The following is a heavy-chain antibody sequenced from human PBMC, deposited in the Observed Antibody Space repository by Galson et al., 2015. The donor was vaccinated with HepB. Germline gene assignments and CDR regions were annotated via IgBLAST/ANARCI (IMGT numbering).Heavy chain of an antibody. J-gene: IGHJ4*02. Sequence: SLRLSCAASGFTFSSYGMHWVRQAPGKGLEWVAFFSYDGSHKYYADSMRGRFTISRDNSKNTLYLQMNSQRVEDTAVYYCAKDHQTYCSGGSCYSGFDYWGQGTLVTVSS. CDR2: FSYDGSHK. CDR3: AKDHQTYCSGGSCYSGFDY. V-gene: IGHV3-30*18. CDR1: GFTFSSYG. D-gene: IGHD2-15*01.